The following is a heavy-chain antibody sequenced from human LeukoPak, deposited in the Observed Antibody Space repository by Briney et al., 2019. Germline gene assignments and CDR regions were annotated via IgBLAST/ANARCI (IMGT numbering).Heavy chain of an antibody. V-gene: IGHV3-21*01. J-gene: IGHJ3*02. Sequence: GGSLRLSCAASGFTFSSYSMDWVRQAPGKGLEWVSSISSSSSYIYYADSVKGRFTISRDNAKNSMYLQMNSLRAEDTAVYYCARDKVVLEWSDDAFDIWGQGTMDTVSS. CDR1: GFTFSSYS. CDR3: ARDKVVLEWSDDAFDI. D-gene: IGHD3-3*01. CDR2: ISSSSSYI.